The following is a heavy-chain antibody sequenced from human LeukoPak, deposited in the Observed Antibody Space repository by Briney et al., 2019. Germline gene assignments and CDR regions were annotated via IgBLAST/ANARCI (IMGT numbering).Heavy chain of an antibody. J-gene: IGHJ3*02. Sequence: SVKVSCKASGGTFSSYAISWVRQAPGQGLEWMGGVIPIFGTANYAQKFQGRVTITADESTSTAYMELSSLRSEDTAVYYCARDINYGGNSKAFDIWGQGTMVTVSS. V-gene: IGHV1-69*13. CDR1: GGTFSSYA. CDR2: VIPIFGTA. CDR3: ARDINYGGNSKAFDI. D-gene: IGHD4-23*01.